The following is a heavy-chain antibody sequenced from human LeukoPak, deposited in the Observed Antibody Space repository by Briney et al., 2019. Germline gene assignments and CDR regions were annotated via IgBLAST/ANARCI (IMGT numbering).Heavy chain of an antibody. J-gene: IGHJ4*02. CDR2: ISSSSSYT. CDR1: GFIFSDYY. CDR3: ARDPRYCSGGSCYPVWVQVADS. V-gene: IGHV3-11*06. Sequence: PGGSLRLSCAASGFIFSDYYMSWIRQAPGKGLEWISYISSSSSYTKYADSVKGRFTISRDNAKNSLYLQMNSLRVEDTAVYYCARDPRYCSGGSCYPVWVQVADSWGQGTLVTVSS. D-gene: IGHD2-15*01.